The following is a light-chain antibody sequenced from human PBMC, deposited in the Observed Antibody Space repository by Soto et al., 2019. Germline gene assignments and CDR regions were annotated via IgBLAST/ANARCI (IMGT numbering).Light chain of an antibody. CDR2: DAS. CDR3: QQYNRWPIT. J-gene: IGKJ4*01. Sequence: EVVIMQSPATLSVSPGERATLSCRASQSVSSNLVWYQQKPGQTPRLLIYDASTRATGISGSFSGSGSGTEFTLTISSLQSEDFAVYYCQQYNRWPITFGGGTKVDI. CDR1: QSVSSN. V-gene: IGKV3-15*01.